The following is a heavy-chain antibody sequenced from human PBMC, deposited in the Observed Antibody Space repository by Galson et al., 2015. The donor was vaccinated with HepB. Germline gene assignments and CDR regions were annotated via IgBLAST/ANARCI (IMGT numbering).Heavy chain of an antibody. V-gene: IGHV4-59*01. CDR2: FFYSGNT. D-gene: IGHD6-13*01. CDR3: AISTSWYKPGWFDS. J-gene: IGHJ5*01. Sequence: SETLSLTCTVSGGSTSAYYWSWIRQPPGKRLEWIGYFFYSGNTNYNPSLMNRVTISVDTSKNQFSLKVSSVTAADTAVYYCAISTSWYKPGWFDSWGRGTLVTVSS. CDR1: GGSTSAYY.